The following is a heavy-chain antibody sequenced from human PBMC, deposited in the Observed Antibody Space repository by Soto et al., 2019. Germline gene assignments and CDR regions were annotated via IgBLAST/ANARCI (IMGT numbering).Heavy chain of an antibody. CDR3: ARDRVWQLAPYFDY. CDR2: ISAYNGNT. D-gene: IGHD6-6*01. Sequence: ASVKVSCKASGYTFTSYGISWVRQAPGQGLEWMGWISAYNGNTNYAQKLQGRVTMTTDTSTSTAYMELRSLRSDGTAVYYCARDRVWQLAPYFDYRAQRTPVTVSS. V-gene: IGHV1-18*01. J-gene: IGHJ4*02. CDR1: GYTFTSYG.